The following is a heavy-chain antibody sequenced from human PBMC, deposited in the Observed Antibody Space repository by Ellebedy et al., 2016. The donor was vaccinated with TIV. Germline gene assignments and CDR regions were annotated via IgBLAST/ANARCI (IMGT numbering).Heavy chain of an antibody. CDR2: IWYDESHA. V-gene: IGHV3-33*01. CDR3: ARALRYSNDAFDI. CDR1: GFTFSTYG. D-gene: IGHD3-9*01. J-gene: IGHJ3*02. Sequence: GGSLRLSXAASGFTFSTYGIHWVRQAPGKGLEWVAVIWYDESHAYYADSVKGRFAISRDNSKNTVYLQMNSLRPEDTAVYYCARALRYSNDAFDIWGQGTLVTVSS.